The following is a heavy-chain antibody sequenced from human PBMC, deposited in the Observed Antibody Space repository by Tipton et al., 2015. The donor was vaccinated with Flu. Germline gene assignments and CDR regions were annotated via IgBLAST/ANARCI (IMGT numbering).Heavy chain of an antibody. J-gene: IGHJ4*02. V-gene: IGHV4-34*01. Sequence: TLSLTCAVYGGSFTDYYWSWIRQPPGKGLEWIGEIHHSGNTKYNPSLKSRVTISVDTSKNQFSLKVNSVTAADTAVYYCARGASYLWEMEYGGQGTLVTVSS. D-gene: IGHD3-16*01. CDR3: ARGASYLWEMEY. CDR1: GGSFTDYY. CDR2: IHHSGNT.